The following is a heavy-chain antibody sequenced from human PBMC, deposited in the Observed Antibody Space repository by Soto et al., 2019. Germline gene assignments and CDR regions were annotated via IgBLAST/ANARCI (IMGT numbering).Heavy chain of an antibody. D-gene: IGHD2-8*01. CDR2: ISYDGDNK. CDR1: GFTLSSYA. CDR3: ARDSFPTKHKGHRVYFYYGVDV. Sequence: PGGSLRLSCAASGFTLSSYALHWVRQAPGKGLEWVAVISYDGDNKYYADSVKGRFTISRDNSKNTLYLEMTALRAEDTAEFYCARDSFPTKHKGHRVYFYYGVDVWGHGPTVPVYS. V-gene: IGHV3-30-3*01. J-gene: IGHJ6*02.